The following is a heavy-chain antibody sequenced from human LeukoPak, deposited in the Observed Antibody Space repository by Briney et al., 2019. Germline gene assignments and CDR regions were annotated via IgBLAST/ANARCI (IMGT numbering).Heavy chain of an antibody. J-gene: IGHJ6*03. CDR3: ARDSGYSCGYSYYYYMDV. CDR2: ISSSSSTI. Sequence: PGGALRLSCAASGFTFSSYSMNWVRQAPGKGLEWVSYISSSSSTIYYADSVKGRFTISRDNAKNSLYQQMNSLRAEDTAVYYCARDSGYSCGYSYYYYMDVWGKGTTVTVSS. D-gene: IGHD5-18*01. CDR1: GFTFSSYS. V-gene: IGHV3-48*01.